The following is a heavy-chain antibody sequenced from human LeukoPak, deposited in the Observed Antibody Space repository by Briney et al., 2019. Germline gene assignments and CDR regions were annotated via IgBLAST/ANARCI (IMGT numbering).Heavy chain of an antibody. D-gene: IGHD5-18*01. J-gene: IGHJ4*02. CDR2: ISYDGSNK. V-gene: IGHV3-30*04. CDR1: GFTFSSYA. Sequence: GGSLRLSCAASGFTFSSYAMHWVRQAPGKGLEWVAVISYDGSNKHYADSVKGRFTISRDNSKNTLYLQMNSLRAEDTAVYYCASGYSYGYLVYWGQGTLVTVSS. CDR3: ASGYSYGYLVY.